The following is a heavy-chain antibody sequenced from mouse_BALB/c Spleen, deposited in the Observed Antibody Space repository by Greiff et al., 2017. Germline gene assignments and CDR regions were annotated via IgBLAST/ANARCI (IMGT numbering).Heavy chain of an antibody. V-gene: IGHV5-9-4*01. CDR2: ISSGGSYT. D-gene: IGHD2-4*01. CDR1: GFTFSSYA. CDR3: ARMITRDFDV. J-gene: IGHJ1*01. Sequence: EVKLVESGGGLVKPGGSLKLSCAASGFTFSSYAMSWVRQSPEKRLEWVAEISSGGSYTYYPDTVTGRFTISRDNAKNTLYLEMSSLRSEDTAMYYCARMITRDFDVWGAGTTVTVSS.